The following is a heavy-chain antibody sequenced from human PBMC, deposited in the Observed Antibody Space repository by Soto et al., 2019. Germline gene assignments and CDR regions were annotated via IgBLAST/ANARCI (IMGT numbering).Heavy chain of an antibody. D-gene: IGHD2-15*01. CDR2: IYSGGST. Sequence: GGSLRLSCAASGFTVSSNYMSWVRQAPGKGLEWVSVIYSGGSTYYADSVKGRFTISRDNSKNTLYLQMNSLRAEDTAVYYCAREVGSPDYFDYWGQGTLVTVSS. V-gene: IGHV3-53*01. CDR3: AREVGSPDYFDY. CDR1: GFTVSSNY. J-gene: IGHJ4*02.